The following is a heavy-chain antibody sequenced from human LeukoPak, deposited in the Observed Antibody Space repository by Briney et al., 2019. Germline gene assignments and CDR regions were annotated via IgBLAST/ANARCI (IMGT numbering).Heavy chain of an antibody. CDR2: ISVSGGST. J-gene: IGHJ4*02. CDR3: ARMTPMAIAFYFDY. Sequence: GGSLRLSCAASGFTFSSYSMNWVRQAPGKGLEWVSGISVSGGSTYFADSVKGRFTISSDNLKNTLYLQMDSLRAEDTAVYYCARMTPMAIAFYFDYWGQGTLVTVSS. CDR1: GFTFSSYS. V-gene: IGHV3-23*01. D-gene: IGHD5-18*01.